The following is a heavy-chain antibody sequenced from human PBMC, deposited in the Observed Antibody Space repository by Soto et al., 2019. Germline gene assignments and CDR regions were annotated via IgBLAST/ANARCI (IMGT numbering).Heavy chain of an antibody. CDR2: INPNSGGT. V-gene: IGHV1-2*02. CDR1: GYTFTGYY. J-gene: IGHJ6*02. CDR3: ARKGCSSTSCPHSGMDV. D-gene: IGHD2-2*01. Sequence: GASVKVSCKASGYTFTGYYMHWVRQAPGQGLEWMGWINPNSGGTNYAQKFQGRVTMTRDTSISTAYMELSSLRSEDTAVYYCARKGCSSTSCPHSGMDVWGQGTMVTVSS.